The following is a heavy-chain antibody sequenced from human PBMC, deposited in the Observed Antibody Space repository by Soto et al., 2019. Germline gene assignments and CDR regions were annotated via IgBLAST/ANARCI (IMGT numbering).Heavy chain of an antibody. J-gene: IGHJ3*02. Sequence: GGSLRLSCAASGFTFRAYVMHWVRQAPGKGLEWVAVISDDGSNKYNIAPMEGRFTISRDNSKNTLYLQMNSLRPEDTAVYYCAKGTGYTSGTNDAFDIWGQGTMVTVS. CDR3: AKGTGYTSGTNDAFDI. D-gene: IGHD5-18*01. CDR2: ISDDGSNK. CDR1: GFTFRAYV. V-gene: IGHV3-30*18.